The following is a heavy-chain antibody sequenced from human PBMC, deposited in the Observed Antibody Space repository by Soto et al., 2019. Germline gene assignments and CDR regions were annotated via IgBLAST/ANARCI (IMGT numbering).Heavy chain of an antibody. CDR1: GFLISAHA. J-gene: IGHJ5*02. V-gene: IGHV3-23*01. Sequence: EEQILESGGGLVHPGGSLSLSCAASGFLISAHAMSWVRQAPGGGLEWVSTISGSAGVAFYSDSVRGRFIISRDISKNTIYLQLSTLRADDMARYYCVKGSVWTWVDPWGQGTLVTVSS. D-gene: IGHD2-21*01. CDR2: ISGSAGVA. CDR3: VKGSVWTWVDP.